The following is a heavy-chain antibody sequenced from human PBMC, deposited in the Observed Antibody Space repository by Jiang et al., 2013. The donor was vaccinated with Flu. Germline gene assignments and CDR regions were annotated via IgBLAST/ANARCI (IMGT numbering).Heavy chain of an antibody. CDR3: ATIWVRERAFDP. CDR2: IIPILGIA. CDR1: GGTFSSYA. J-gene: IGHJ5*02. D-gene: IGHD3-16*01. V-gene: IGHV1-69*04. Sequence: GAEVKKPGSSVKVSCKASGGTFSSYAISWVRQAPGQGLEWMGRIIPILGIANYAQKFQGRVTITADKSTSTAYMELSSLRSEDTAVYYCATIWVRERAFDPWGQGTLVTVSS.